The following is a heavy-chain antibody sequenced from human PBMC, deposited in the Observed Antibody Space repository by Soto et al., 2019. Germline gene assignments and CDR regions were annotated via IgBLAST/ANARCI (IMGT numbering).Heavy chain of an antibody. CDR1: GYTFPLYD. J-gene: IGHJ4*02. Sequence: GASVKVSCKASGYTFPLYDISWVRQAPGQGLEWMGRISPYNGNKHYAQKLQGRVTMTTDTSTSTSYMELRSLRSDDTAVYYCARGASRPFDYWGQGPPVTVSS. D-gene: IGHD6-6*01. CDR2: ISPYNGNK. V-gene: IGHV1-18*01. CDR3: ARGASRPFDY.